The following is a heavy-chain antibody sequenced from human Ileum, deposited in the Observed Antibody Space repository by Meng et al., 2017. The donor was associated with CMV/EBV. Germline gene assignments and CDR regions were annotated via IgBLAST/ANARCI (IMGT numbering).Heavy chain of an antibody. CDR1: GFSFNTYA. J-gene: IGHJ6*02. D-gene: IGHD2-2*01. Sequence: GESLKISCAASGFSFNTYAMHWVRQAPGKGLEWVAVISNDGFKKYYADSVRGRFTISRDNSKNTLYLQMDSLRVEDTAVYYCAKRVLGPAANPGHYYYYGMDVWGQGTTVTVSS. CDR2: ISNDGFKK. V-gene: IGHV3-30*04. CDR3: AKRVLGPAANPGHYYYYGMDV.